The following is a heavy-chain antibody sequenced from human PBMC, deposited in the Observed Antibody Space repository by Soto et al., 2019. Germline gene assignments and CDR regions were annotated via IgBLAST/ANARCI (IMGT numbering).Heavy chain of an antibody. V-gene: IGHV1-8*01. CDR2: MDPDSGKT. J-gene: IGHJ5*02. CDR3: GRQHQDYGGGFTCFDP. CDR1: GYTFTSHK. Sequence: QVQLVQSGAEVKKPGASVKVSCKASGYTFTSHKINWVRQATGQGLEWMGWMDPDSGKTAYVQKCQGQVPWPRNTAKGPAYREIKSLKHEDTAMYKFGRQHQDYGGGFTCFDPCGQGTLVNVPS. D-gene: IGHD3-16*01.